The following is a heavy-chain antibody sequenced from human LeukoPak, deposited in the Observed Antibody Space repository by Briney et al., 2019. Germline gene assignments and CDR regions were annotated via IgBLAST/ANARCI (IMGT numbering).Heavy chain of an antibody. V-gene: IGHV4-39*01. J-gene: IGHJ4*02. Sequence: SSETLSLTCTVSGGSISSSNYYWGWIRQPPGKGLEWIGSIYYSGNTYYKPSLKSRVSISVDTSKNQFSLRLSSVTAADTAVYYCARYEVYYGSGSHFDYWGQGTLVTVSS. D-gene: IGHD3-10*01. CDR2: IYYSGNT. CDR3: ARYEVYYGSGSHFDY. CDR1: GGSISSSNYY.